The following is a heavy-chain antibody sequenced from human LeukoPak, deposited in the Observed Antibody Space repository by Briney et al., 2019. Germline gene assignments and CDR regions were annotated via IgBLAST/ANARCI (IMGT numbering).Heavy chain of an antibody. CDR2: IYYSGST. J-gene: IGHJ5*02. D-gene: IGHD3-9*01. Sequence: SETLSLTCTVSGGSISSSSYYWGWIRQPPGKGLEWIGYIYYSGSTSYNPSLKSRVTISVDTSKNQFSLKLSSVTAADTAVYYCARAQGLRYFDWLSTSNWFDPWGQGTLVTVSS. CDR3: ARAQGLRYFDWLSTSNWFDP. V-gene: IGHV4-61*05. CDR1: GGSISSSSYY.